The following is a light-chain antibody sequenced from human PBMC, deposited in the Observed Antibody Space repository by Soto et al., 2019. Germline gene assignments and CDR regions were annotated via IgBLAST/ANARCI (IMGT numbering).Light chain of an antibody. CDR1: QGIRND. J-gene: IGKJ1*01. CDR2: TAS. Sequence: AIQMTQSPSSLSASVGDRVTLTCRASQGIRNDLGWYQQKPGQAPKLLIYTASRLQSGVPSRFSGSGSGTDFTLTISSLQPEDFATYYCLQDYNYPRTFGQGTKVEIK. V-gene: IGKV1-6*01. CDR3: LQDYNYPRT.